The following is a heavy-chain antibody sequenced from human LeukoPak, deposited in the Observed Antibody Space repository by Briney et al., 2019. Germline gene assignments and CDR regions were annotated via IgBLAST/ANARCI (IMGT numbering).Heavy chain of an antibody. Sequence: ASMKVSCKASGGTFSSYTISWVRQAPGQGLEWMGWINPNSGGTNYAQKFQGRVTMTRDTSISTAYMELSRLRSDDTAVYYCARGAAAMISDYWGQGTLVTVSS. CDR3: ARGAAAMISDY. D-gene: IGHD2-2*01. V-gene: IGHV1-2*02. CDR2: INPNSGGT. J-gene: IGHJ4*02. CDR1: GGTFSSYT.